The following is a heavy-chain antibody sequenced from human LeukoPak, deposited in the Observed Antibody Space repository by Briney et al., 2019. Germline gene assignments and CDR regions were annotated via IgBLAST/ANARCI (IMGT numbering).Heavy chain of an antibody. CDR2: IKQDVREK. V-gene: IGHV3-7*01. CDR3: ARGRAAAGAPPRYYYYMDV. D-gene: IGHD6-13*01. Sequence: GGSLRLSCAASGFTFRRYWMTWVRHAPGQGLEWVANIKQDVREKYHVNSVKGRFTISRDNAKNSLYLQMNSLRAEDTAVYYCARGRAAAGAPPRYYYYMDVWGKGTTVTVSS. CDR1: GFTFRRYW. J-gene: IGHJ6*03.